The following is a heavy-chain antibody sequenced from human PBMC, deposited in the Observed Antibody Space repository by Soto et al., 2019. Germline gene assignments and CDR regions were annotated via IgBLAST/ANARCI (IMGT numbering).Heavy chain of an antibody. D-gene: IGHD4-17*01. V-gene: IGHV3-20*01. J-gene: IGHJ6*03. CDR1: GFTFDDYG. Sequence: GGSLRLSCAASGFTFDDYGMSWVRQAPGKGLEWVSGINWNGGSTGYADSVKGRFTISRDNAKNSLYLQMNSLRAEDTALYHCARFVPSYGDYGYYYYYYMDVWGKGTTVTVSS. CDR3: ARFVPSYGDYGYYYYYYMDV. CDR2: INWNGGST.